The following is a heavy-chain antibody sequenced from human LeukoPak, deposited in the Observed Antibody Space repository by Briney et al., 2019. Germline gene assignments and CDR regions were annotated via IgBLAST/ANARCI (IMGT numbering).Heavy chain of an antibody. CDR2: IIPILGIA. CDR3: ARVADTAMVQYYFDY. J-gene: IGHJ4*02. Sequence: GASVKVSCKASGGTFSSYAISWVRQAPGPGLEWMGRIIPILGIANYAQKFQGRVTITADKSTSTAYMELSSLRSEDTAVYYCARVADTAMVQYYFDYWGQGTLVTVSS. D-gene: IGHD5-18*01. CDR1: GGTFSSYA. V-gene: IGHV1-69*04.